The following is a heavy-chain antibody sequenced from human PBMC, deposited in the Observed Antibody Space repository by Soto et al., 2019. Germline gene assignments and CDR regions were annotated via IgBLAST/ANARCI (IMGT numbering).Heavy chain of an antibody. D-gene: IGHD3-3*01. CDR1: GYAFTGYY. CDR2: INPNSGGT. V-gene: IGHV1-2*04. CDR3: ARAYYDFWSGYYSPYFDY. J-gene: IGHJ4*02. Sequence: AAPVKVSCKASGYAFTGYYMHWLRQDPGQGLEWMGWINPNSGGTNYAQKFQGWVTMTRDTSISTAYMELSRLRSDDTAVYYCARAYYDFWSGYYSPYFDYWGQGTLVTVSS.